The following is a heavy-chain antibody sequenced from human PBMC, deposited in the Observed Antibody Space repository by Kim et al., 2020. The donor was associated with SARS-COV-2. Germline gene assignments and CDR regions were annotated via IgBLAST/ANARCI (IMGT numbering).Heavy chain of an antibody. D-gene: IGHD2-2*01. V-gene: IGHV4-39*01. CDR1: GGSISSSSYY. Sequence: ETLSLTCTVSGGSISSSSYYWGWIRQPPGKGLEWIGSIFYSGSTYYNPSLKSRVTISVDTSKNQFSLKLSSVTAADTAVYYCASRADTVVVPAAMLEHIDYWGQGTLVTVSS. CDR3: ASRADTVVVPAAMLEHIDY. CDR2: IFYSGST. J-gene: IGHJ4*02.